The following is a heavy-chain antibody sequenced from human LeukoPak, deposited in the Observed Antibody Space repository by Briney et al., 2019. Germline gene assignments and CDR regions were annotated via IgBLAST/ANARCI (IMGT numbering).Heavy chain of an antibody. D-gene: IGHD3-3*01. J-gene: IGHJ4*02. CDR1: GGSISTSDW. V-gene: IGHV4-4*02. CDR3: ARLWSGSFYFDY. CDR2: IFHSGST. Sequence: PSGTLSLTCTVSGGSISTSDWWSWVRQPPGKGLEWIGQIFHSGSTNYNPSLKSRVTISVDKSNSQFSLRLNSVTAADTAMYYCARLWSGSFYFDYWGQGILVTVSS.